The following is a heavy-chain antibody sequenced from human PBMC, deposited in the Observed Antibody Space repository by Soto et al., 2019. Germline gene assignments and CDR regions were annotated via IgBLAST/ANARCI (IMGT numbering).Heavy chain of an antibody. Sequence: GGSLRLSCAASGFTFSSYGMHWVRQAPGKGLEWVAVIWYDGSNKYYADSVKGRFTISRDNSKNTLYLQMNSLRAEDTAVYYCARDWGYGDYGELMYYFDYWGQGTLVTVSS. CDR1: GFTFSSYG. V-gene: IGHV3-33*01. CDR2: IWYDGSNK. CDR3: ARDWGYGDYGELMYYFDY. D-gene: IGHD4-17*01. J-gene: IGHJ4*02.